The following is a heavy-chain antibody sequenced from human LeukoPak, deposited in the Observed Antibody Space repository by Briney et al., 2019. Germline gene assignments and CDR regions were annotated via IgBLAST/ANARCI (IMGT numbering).Heavy chain of an antibody. D-gene: IGHD2-15*01. CDR1: GFTFSSYS. Sequence: PGGSLRLSCAASGFTFSSYSMNWVRQAPGKGLEWVSSISSSSSYIYYADSVKGRFTISRDNAKNSLYLQMNSLRAEDTAVYYCAGIYCSGGSCHDAFDIWGQGTMVTVSS. CDR3: AGIYCSGGSCHDAFDI. V-gene: IGHV3-21*01. J-gene: IGHJ3*02. CDR2: ISSSSSYI.